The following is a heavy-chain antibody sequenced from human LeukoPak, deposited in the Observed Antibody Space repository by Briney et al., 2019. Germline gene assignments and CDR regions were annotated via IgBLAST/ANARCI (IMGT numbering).Heavy chain of an antibody. V-gene: IGHV3-11*01. CDR3: AKTTNTMIVVVITMDY. Sequence: GGSLRLSCAVSGFTFTDTYMTWIRQAPGKGLESLSYISPSGTDISYADSVKGRFTISRDNAKNSLYLQMNSLRAEDTAVYYCAKTTNTMIVVVITMDYWGQGTLVTVSS. D-gene: IGHD3-22*01. CDR2: ISPSGTDI. J-gene: IGHJ4*02. CDR1: GFTFTDTY.